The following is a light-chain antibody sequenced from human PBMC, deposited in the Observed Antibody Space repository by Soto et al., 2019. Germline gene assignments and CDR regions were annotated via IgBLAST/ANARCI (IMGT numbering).Light chain of an antibody. Sequence: DIQMTQSPSTLSASVGDRVTITCRASQSISSWLAWYQQKPGKAPKLLIYHASSLESGVPSRFSGSGSGTEFTLTISSLQPDDFATYYCQQYNSYSRTFGQGTKVDI. J-gene: IGKJ1*01. CDR1: QSISSW. V-gene: IGKV1-5*01. CDR3: QQYNSYSRT. CDR2: HAS.